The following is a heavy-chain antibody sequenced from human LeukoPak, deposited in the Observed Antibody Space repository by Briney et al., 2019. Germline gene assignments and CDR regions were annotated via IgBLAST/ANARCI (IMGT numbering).Heavy chain of an antibody. Sequence: GGSLRLSCAASGFTFSTYAMSWVRQAPGKGLEWVSGITAGGGTKYVVDSVKGRFTISRDNSKNTLYLQMDSLRPEDTAVYYCARGTGYYDFWGQGTLVTVSS. D-gene: IGHD3-9*01. CDR1: GFTFSTYA. J-gene: IGHJ4*02. CDR2: ITAGGGTK. V-gene: IGHV3-23*01. CDR3: ARGTGYYDF.